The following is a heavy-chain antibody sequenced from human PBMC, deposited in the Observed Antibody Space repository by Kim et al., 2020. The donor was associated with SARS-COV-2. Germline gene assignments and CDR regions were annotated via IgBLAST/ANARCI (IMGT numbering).Heavy chain of an antibody. Sequence: SETLSLTCAVYGGSFSGYYWSWIRQPPGKGLEWIGEINHSGSTNYNPSLKSRVTISVDTSKNQFSLKLSSVTAADTAVYYCARAIKGSPAKAYYFDYWGQGTLVTVSS. V-gene: IGHV4-34*01. CDR1: GGSFSGYY. CDR3: ARAIKGSPAKAYYFDY. D-gene: IGHD1-26*01. J-gene: IGHJ4*02. CDR2: INHSGST.